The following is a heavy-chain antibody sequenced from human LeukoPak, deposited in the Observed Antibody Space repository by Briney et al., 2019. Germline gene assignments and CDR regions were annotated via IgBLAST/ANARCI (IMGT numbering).Heavy chain of an antibody. Sequence: QPGGTLRLSCAASGFTFTSFGVSWVRQAPGKGLEWVSTISGSGGSTYYADSVKGRFTISRDNSKNTLYLQMNTLRAEDTAVYYCAKASRFGYSYGPREYFYYMDVWGKGTTVTISS. D-gene: IGHD5-18*01. CDR2: ISGSGGST. CDR1: GFTFTSFG. J-gene: IGHJ6*03. CDR3: AKASRFGYSYGPREYFYYMDV. V-gene: IGHV3-23*01.